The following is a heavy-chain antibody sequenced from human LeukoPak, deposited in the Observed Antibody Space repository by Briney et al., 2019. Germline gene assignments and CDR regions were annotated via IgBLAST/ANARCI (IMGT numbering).Heavy chain of an antibody. V-gene: IGHV1-69*04. D-gene: IGHD3-10*01. Sequence: ASVKVSCKASGYSLTSYYMYWVRQAPGQGLEWMGRIIPILGIANYAQKFQGRVTITADKSTSTAYMELSSLRSEDTAVYYCARDRVVGELSGYYYYGMDVWGQGTTVTVSS. CDR2: IIPILGIA. CDR3: ARDRVVGELSGYYYYGMDV. CDR1: GYSLTSYY. J-gene: IGHJ6*02.